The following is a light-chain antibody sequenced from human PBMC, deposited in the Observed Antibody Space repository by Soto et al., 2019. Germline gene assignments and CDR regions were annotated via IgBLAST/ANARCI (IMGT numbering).Light chain of an antibody. CDR1: QSIISY. CDR2: AAS. Sequence: DIQMTQSPSSLSASVGDRVTITCRASQSIISYLNWYQQKPGKAPKLLIYAASSLQSGVPSRFSGSGSGTDFTLTISSLQPEDFATYYCQQYYSYPITFGQGTRLEIK. J-gene: IGKJ5*01. V-gene: IGKV1-39*01. CDR3: QQYYSYPIT.